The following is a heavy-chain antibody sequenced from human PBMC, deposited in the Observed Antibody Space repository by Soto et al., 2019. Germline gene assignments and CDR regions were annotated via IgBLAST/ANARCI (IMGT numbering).Heavy chain of an antibody. Sequence: SETLSLTCTVSGGSISRCGYYWTWIRQHRWKGLEWIGYIYYSGSTYYNPSLKSRVTISVDTSKNQFSLKLSSVTAADTAVYYCARYYYDFWSGYWNNWFDPWGQGTLVTVS. CDR2: IYYSGST. CDR3: ARYYYDFWSGYWNNWFDP. CDR1: GGSISRCGYY. V-gene: IGHV4-31*03. D-gene: IGHD3-3*01. J-gene: IGHJ5*02.